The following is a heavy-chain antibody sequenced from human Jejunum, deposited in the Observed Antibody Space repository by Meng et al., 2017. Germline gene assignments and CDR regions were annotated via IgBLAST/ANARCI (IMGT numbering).Heavy chain of an antibody. V-gene: IGHV1-46*02. CDR3: ARDSTSGWFSLDY. J-gene: IGHJ4*02. CDR1: GYTFNNYY. CDR2: ISPSGDAT. D-gene: IGHD6-19*01. Sequence: ASVKVSCKASGYTFNNYYMHWVRHAPGQGLELMGVISPSGDATGYAQKFQGRLTMIRDTYTSALYMELNSMRYEDTAVYACARDSTSGWFSLDYWGQGTLVTVSS.